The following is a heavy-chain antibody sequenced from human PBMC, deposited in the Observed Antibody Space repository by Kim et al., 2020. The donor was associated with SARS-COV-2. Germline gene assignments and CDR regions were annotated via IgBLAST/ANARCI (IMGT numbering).Heavy chain of an antibody. CDR3: AKDRGDYYDSSGPRTQAFDI. CDR2: ISGSGGST. V-gene: IGHV3-23*01. Sequence: GGSLRLSCAASGFTFSSYAMSWVRQAPGKGLEWVSAISGSGGSTYYADSVKGRFTISRDNSKNTLYLQMNSLRAEDTAVYYCAKDRGDYYDSSGPRTQAFDIWGQGTMVTVSS. J-gene: IGHJ3*02. CDR1: GFTFSSYA. D-gene: IGHD3-22*01.